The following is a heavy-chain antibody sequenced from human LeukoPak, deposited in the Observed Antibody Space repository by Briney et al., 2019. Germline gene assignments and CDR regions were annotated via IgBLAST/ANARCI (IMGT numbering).Heavy chain of an antibody. D-gene: IGHD6-13*01. J-gene: IGHJ6*03. Sequence: PSETLSLTCTVSGGSISSYYWSWIRQPPGKGLEWIGDIHFSGSTNYNPSLKSRVTISVDTSKNQFSLKLSSVTAADTAVYYCARRLGIAAAGNLGYYYYMDVWGKGTTVTISS. CDR3: ARRLGIAAAGNLGYYYYMDV. V-gene: IGHV4-59*12. CDR1: GGSISSYY. CDR2: IHFSGST.